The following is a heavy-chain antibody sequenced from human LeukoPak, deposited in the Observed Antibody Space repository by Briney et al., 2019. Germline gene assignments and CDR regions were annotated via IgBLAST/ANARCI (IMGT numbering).Heavy chain of an antibody. Sequence: PGGSLRLCCAASGFRFTDYSMSWVRQAPGKGLEWVAGLGRSGEYKYYADSVKGRFTISRDNSKDTVSLQMNSLRAEDSAIYFCVKDRPCETCMPMDAWGQGTTVTVSS. J-gene: IGHJ6*02. D-gene: IGHD2-2*01. CDR3: VKDRPCETCMPMDA. CDR2: LGRSGEYK. CDR1: GFRFTDYS. V-gene: IGHV3-23*01.